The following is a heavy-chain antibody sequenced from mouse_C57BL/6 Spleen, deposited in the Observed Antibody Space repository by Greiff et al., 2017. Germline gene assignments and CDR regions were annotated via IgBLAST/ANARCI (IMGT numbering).Heavy chain of an antibody. D-gene: IGHD2-3*01. V-gene: IGHV14-4*01. CDR2: IDPENGDT. J-gene: IGHJ3*01. CDR1: GFNIKDDY. CDR3: TSYDGYFAWFAY. Sequence: VQLQQSGAELVRPGASVKLSCTASGFNIKDDYMHWMKQRPEQGLEWIGWIDPENGDTEYASKFQGKATITADTSSNTAYLQLSSLTSEDTAVYYCTSYDGYFAWFAYWGQGTLVTVSA.